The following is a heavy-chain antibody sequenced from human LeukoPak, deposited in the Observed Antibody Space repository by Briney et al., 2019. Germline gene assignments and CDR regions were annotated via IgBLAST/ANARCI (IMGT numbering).Heavy chain of an antibody. CDR2: LYYDETT. Sequence: SSETLSLTCTVSGGSISSTAYYWGWIRQPPGKGLECIGNLYYDETTYYNPSLKSRVTISVDTSKSQFSLSLNSVTAADTAVYYCARASQPYSSTWYSYFDSWGQGTLVTVSS. V-gene: IGHV4-39*07. CDR3: ARASQPYSSTWYSYFDS. CDR1: GGSISSTAYY. J-gene: IGHJ4*02. D-gene: IGHD6-13*01.